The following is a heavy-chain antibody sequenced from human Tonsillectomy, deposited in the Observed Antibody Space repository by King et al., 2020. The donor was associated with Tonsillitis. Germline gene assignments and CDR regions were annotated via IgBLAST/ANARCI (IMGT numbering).Heavy chain of an antibody. CDR1: GFTLSRYW. J-gene: IGHJ4*02. CDR3: ARGRDDPGLDY. V-gene: IGHV3-7*01. CDR2: IKQDGSEK. Sequence: VQLVESGGGLVQPGGSLRLSCAASGFTLSRYWMSWVRQAPGKGLECVANIKQDGSEKYYVDSVKGRFTISRDNAKNSLYLQMNSLRAEDTAVYYCARGRDDPGLDYWGQGILVTVSS. D-gene: IGHD3-16*01.